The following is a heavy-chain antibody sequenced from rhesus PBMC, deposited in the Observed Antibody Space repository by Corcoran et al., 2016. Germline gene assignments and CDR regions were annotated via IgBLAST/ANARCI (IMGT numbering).Heavy chain of an antibody. CDR2: ISGSSGST. J-gene: IGHJ4*01. D-gene: IGHD6-31*01. CDR3: ARGSGWYYFDY. V-gene: IGHV4-99*02. Sequence: QVQLQESGPGLVKPSETLSLTCAVSGYSISSDYYWGWLRQPPGKGLEDIWYISGSSGSTYYNPSLKSRVTISRDTSKNQFSLNLSSVTAADTAVYYCARGSGWYYFDYWGQGVLVTVSS. CDR1: GYSISSDYY.